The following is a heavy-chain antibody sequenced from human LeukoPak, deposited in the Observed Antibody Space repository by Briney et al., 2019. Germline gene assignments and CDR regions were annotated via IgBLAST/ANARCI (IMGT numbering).Heavy chain of an antibody. CDR2: ISYHGSNT. CDR1: GFTFSSYG. Sequence: GGSLRLSCAASGFTFSSYGMSWVRQDPGKGLEWVAVISYHGSNTYYADSVKGRFTISRDNSKNTLSLQMNTLRTEDTAVYYCASGTTVVTPGDHWGQGALVTVTS. J-gene: IGHJ5*02. CDR3: ASGTTVVTPGDH. V-gene: IGHV3-30*03. D-gene: IGHD4-23*01.